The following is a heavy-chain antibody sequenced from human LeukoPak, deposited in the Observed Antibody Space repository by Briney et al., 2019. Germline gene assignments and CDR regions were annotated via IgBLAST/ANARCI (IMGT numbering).Heavy chain of an antibody. V-gene: IGHV3-66*01. D-gene: IGHD3-22*01. Sequence: GGSLRLSCAASGFTVSSNYMSWVRQAPGKGLEWVSVIYSGGSTYYADSVKGRFTISRDNSKYTADLQMNSLRAEDTAVYYCARGHDYDSSVAYWGQGTLVTVSS. J-gene: IGHJ4*02. CDR1: GFTVSSNY. CDR3: ARGHDYDSSVAY. CDR2: IYSGGST.